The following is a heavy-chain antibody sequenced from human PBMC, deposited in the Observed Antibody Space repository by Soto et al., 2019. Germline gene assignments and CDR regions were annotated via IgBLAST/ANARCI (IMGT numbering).Heavy chain of an antibody. V-gene: IGHV4-31*03. CDR2: IYYSGST. CDR1: GGSISSGGYY. J-gene: IGHJ4*02. Sequence: NPSETLSLTCTVSGGSISSGGYYWSWIRQHPGKGLEWIGYIYYSGSTYYNPSLKSRVTISVDTSKNQFSLKLSSVTAADTAVYYCARDRQYYDILTGYFGLGYFDYWGQGTLVTVSS. D-gene: IGHD3-9*01. CDR3: ARDRQYYDILTGYFGLGYFDY.